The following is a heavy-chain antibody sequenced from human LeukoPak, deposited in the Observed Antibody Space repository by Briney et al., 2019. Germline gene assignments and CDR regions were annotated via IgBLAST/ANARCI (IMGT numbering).Heavy chain of an antibody. V-gene: IGHV4-39*07. J-gene: IGHJ6*03. Sequence: PSETLSLTCTVSGGSISGDEYYWVWIRQPRIRQPPGKGLEWIGSISNSGSTDYNPSLRSRVTIAVDRSKKQFSLKLSSVTAADTAVYYCARGRDGNIVVLPSAIYMDVWGKGTTVTVSS. CDR3: ARGRDGNIVVLPSAIYMDV. D-gene: IGHD2-15*01. CDR1: GGSISGDEYY. CDR2: ISNSGST.